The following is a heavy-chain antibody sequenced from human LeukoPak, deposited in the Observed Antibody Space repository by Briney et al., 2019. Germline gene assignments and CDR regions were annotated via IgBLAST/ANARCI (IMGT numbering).Heavy chain of an antibody. V-gene: IGHV3-7*04. D-gene: IGHD3-22*01. CDR3: ARGSGYHVY. Sequence: GGSLGLSCAASGFTFSSYWMSWVRQAPGKGLEWVVNIKQDGSEKYYVDSVKGRFTISSDNAKNSLYLQMNSLRAEDTAEYYCARGSGYHVYWGQGTLVTVSS. CDR1: GFTFSSYW. CDR2: IKQDGSEK. J-gene: IGHJ4*02.